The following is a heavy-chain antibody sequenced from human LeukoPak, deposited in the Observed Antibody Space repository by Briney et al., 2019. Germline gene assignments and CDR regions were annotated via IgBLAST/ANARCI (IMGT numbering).Heavy chain of an antibody. CDR1: GYIFTTYW. V-gene: IGHV5-51*01. CDR3: ATTAIWPDAFDI. D-gene: IGHD5-18*01. CDR2: IYPDDSDT. J-gene: IGHJ3*02. Sequence: GESLKISCKGSGYIFTTYWIGWVRQMPGKGLEWMGIIYPDDSDTRYSPSFQGQVTISADKSISTAYLQWSSLKASDTAMYYCATTAIWPDAFDIWGQGTMVTVSS.